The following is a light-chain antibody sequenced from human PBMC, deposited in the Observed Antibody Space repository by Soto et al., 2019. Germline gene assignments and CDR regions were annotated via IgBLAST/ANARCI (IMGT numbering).Light chain of an antibody. CDR2: RAS. CDR3: QQYNNWPRAT. Sequence: VMTQSPATLSLSPGERATLSCRASQSINSNLAWYQQKPGQPPRLFIFRASSRAAGIPARFSGSGSETEFNLTISSLQSEDFAVYYCQQYNNWPRATFGGGTKVETK. V-gene: IGKV3-15*01. J-gene: IGKJ4*01. CDR1: QSINSN.